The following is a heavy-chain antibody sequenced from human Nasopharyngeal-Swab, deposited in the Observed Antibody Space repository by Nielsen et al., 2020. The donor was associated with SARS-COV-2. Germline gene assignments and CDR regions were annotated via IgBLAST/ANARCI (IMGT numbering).Heavy chain of an antibody. J-gene: IGHJ6*02. CDR2: IIPIFGTA. Sequence: SVKVSCKASGGTFSSYAISWVRQAPGQGLEWMGGIIPIFGTANYAQKFQGRVTITADESTSTAYMELSCLRSEDTAVYYCARVRGRSSSFQGGMDVWGQGTTVTVSS. V-gene: IGHV1-69*13. D-gene: IGHD6-6*01. CDR1: GGTFSSYA. CDR3: ARVRGRSSSFQGGMDV.